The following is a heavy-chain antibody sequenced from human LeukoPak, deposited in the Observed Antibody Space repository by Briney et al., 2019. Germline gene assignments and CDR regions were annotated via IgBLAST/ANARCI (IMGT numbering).Heavy chain of an antibody. D-gene: IGHD3-10*01. CDR1: GGSISSYY. V-gene: IGHV4-59*01. Sequence: SETLSLTCTVSGGSISSYYWSWIRQPPGKGLEWIGYIYYSGSTNYNPSLKSRVTISVDTSKNQFSLKLSSVTAADTAVYYCARDGSGSYYDYWGQGTLVTVSS. CDR2: IYYSGST. CDR3: ARDGSGSYYDY. J-gene: IGHJ4*02.